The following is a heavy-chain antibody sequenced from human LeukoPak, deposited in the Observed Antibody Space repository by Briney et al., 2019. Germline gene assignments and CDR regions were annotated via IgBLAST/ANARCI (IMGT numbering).Heavy chain of an antibody. Sequence: PSETLSLTCTVPGGSISSYYWSWIRQPPGKGLEWIGYIYYSGSTNYNPSLKSRVTISVDTSKNQFSLKQSSVTAADTAVYYCARYMTTVTSYYFDYWGQGTLVTVSS. CDR3: ARYMTTVTSYYFDY. CDR2: IYYSGST. CDR1: GGSISSYY. J-gene: IGHJ4*02. D-gene: IGHD4-17*01. V-gene: IGHV4-59*08.